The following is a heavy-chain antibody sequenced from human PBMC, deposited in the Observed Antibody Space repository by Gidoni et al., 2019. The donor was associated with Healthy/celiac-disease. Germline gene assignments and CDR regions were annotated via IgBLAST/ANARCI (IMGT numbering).Heavy chain of an antibody. CDR3: ARGGISSRRVFDY. D-gene: IGHD6-13*01. J-gene: IGHJ4*02. CDR2: INHSGST. Sequence: QVQLQQWGAGLLKPSETLSLTCAVYGGSFSGYYWSWIRQPPGKGLEWIGEINHSGSTNYNPSLKSRVTISVDTSKNQFSLKLSSVTAADTAVYYCARGGISSRRVFDYWGQGTLVTVSS. V-gene: IGHV4-34*01. CDR1: GGSFSGYY.